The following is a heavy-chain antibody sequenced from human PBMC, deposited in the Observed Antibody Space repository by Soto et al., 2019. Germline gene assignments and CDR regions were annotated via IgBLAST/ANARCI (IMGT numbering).Heavy chain of an antibody. CDR2: IYRGDGT. CDR3: ARRDDSETFDI. Sequence: EVQLVESGGGLIQPGGSLRLICAASGLSVTANYMTWVRQAPWKGLEWLSIIYRGDGTYYADSLKGRAIISRDGSRNMVFLQLNSLTAEDAGVYYCARRDDSETFDIWGRGTAVNVSS. J-gene: IGHJ3*02. CDR1: GLSVTANY. D-gene: IGHD5-18*01. V-gene: IGHV3-53*01.